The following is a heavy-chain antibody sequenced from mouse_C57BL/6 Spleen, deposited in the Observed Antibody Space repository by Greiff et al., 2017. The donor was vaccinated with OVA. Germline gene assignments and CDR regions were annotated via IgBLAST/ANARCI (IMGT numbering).Heavy chain of an antibody. CDR3: ASNYGSSYWYFDV. CDR2: ILPSIGRT. J-gene: IGHJ1*03. CDR1: DSEVFPIAY. Sequence: QVQLKESGSELRSPGSSVKLSCKDFDSEVFPIAYMSWVRQKPGHGFEWIGGILPSIGRTIYGEKFEDKATLDADTLSNTAYLELNSLTSEDSAIYYCASNYGSSYWYFDVWGTGTTVTVSS. D-gene: IGHD1-1*01. V-gene: IGHV15-2*01.